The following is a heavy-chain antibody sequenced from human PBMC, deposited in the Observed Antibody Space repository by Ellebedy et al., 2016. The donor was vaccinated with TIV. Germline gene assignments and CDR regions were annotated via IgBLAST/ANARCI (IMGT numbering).Heavy chain of an antibody. CDR1: GGSISRTTYY. J-gene: IGHJ4*02. V-gene: IGHV4-39*07. Sequence: MPGGSLRLSCIVSGGSISRTTYYWGWIRQPPGKGLEWIGCIHYTGSTYYAPSLKSRVTISVDMSKNQFSLDFTSVNVADTAVYYCARRDWNDAGDFWGQGTLVTVSS. CDR2: IHYTGST. D-gene: IGHD1-1*01. CDR3: ARRDWNDAGDF.